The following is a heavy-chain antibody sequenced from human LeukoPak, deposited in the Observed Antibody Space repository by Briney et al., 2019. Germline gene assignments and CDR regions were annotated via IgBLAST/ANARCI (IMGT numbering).Heavy chain of an antibody. CDR3: ARYQLLSGPYYYYYYGMDV. CDR1: GGSFSGYY. V-gene: IGHV4-59*01. CDR2: IYYSGST. D-gene: IGHD2-2*01. J-gene: IGHJ6*02. Sequence: PSETLSLTCAVYGGSFSGYYWSWIRQPPGKGLEWIGYIYYSGSTNYNPSLKSRVTISVDTSKNQFSLKLSSVTAADTAVYYCARYQLLSGPYYYYYYGMDVWGQGTTVTVSS.